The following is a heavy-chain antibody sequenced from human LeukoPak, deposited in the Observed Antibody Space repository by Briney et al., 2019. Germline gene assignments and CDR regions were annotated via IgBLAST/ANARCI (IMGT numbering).Heavy chain of an antibody. CDR3: TRLSGGNPDSYYYGLDV. CDR2: IKTKAESYAT. Sequence: GGSLRLSCAASGFTFSGSAIHWVRQAPGKGLEWVARIKTKAESYATAYVASVKGRFTISRDDSKNTAYLQMDSLKTEDTAMYYCTRLSGGNPDSYYYGLDVWGQGTTVTVSS. D-gene: IGHD4-23*01. V-gene: IGHV3-73*01. CDR1: GFTFSGSA. J-gene: IGHJ6*02.